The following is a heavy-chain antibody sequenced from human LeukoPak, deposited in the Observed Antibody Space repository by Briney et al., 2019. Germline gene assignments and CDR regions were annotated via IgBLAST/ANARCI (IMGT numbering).Heavy chain of an antibody. Sequence: SVKVSCKASGGTFSSYAVSWVRQAPGQGLEWMGGIIPVFGAANYAQKFQGRVTLTADESTNTAYMDLSGLRSEDTAVYYCARAKGRSDYFDSWGQGTLVTVSS. V-gene: IGHV1-69*01. CDR3: ARAKGRSDYFDS. CDR2: IIPVFGAA. D-gene: IGHD3-10*01. J-gene: IGHJ4*02. CDR1: GGTFSSYA.